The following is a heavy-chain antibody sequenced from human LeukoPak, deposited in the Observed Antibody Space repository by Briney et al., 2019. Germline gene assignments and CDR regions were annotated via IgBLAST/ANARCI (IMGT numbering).Heavy chain of an antibody. V-gene: IGHV4-31*03. CDR2: IYYSGST. D-gene: IGHD1-26*01. Sequence: PSETLSLTCTVSGGSISSGGYYWSWIRQHPGKGLEWIGYIYYSGSTYYNPSLKSRVTISVDTSKNQFSLKLSSVTAADTAVYYCGRGTPLVGAIDSGAQGTLVTVPS. J-gene: IGHJ4*02. CDR1: GGSISSGGYY. CDR3: GRGTPLVGAIDS.